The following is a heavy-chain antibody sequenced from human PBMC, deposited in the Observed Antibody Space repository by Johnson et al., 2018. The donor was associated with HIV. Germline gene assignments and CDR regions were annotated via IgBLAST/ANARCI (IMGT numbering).Heavy chain of an antibody. J-gene: IGHJ3*01. CDR3: AKSPGKDNGGNSGGIDF. Sequence: QVQLVESGGGVVQPGRSLRLSCAASGFTFSSYAMHWVRQAPGKGLEWVAVISSDGSNKNYTESVKGRFSISRDNSKHTLSLQMNSLRAEDTATYYCAKSPGKDNGGNSGGIDFWGQGTRVTVSS. CDR2: ISSDGSNK. CDR1: GFTFSSYA. V-gene: IGHV3-30*04. D-gene: IGHD4-23*01.